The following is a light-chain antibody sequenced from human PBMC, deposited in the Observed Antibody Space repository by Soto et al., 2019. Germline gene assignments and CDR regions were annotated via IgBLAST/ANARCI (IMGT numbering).Light chain of an antibody. CDR3: SSYAGSNNKV. Sequence: QSALTQPPSASGSPGQSVTISCTGTSSYVGGYNYVSWYQQHPGRAPKLMIYEVSKRPSGVPDRFSGSKSGNTASLTVSGLQTEDEADYYCSSYAGSNNKVFGTGTKLTVL. J-gene: IGLJ1*01. CDR2: EVS. CDR1: SSYVGGYNY. V-gene: IGLV2-8*01.